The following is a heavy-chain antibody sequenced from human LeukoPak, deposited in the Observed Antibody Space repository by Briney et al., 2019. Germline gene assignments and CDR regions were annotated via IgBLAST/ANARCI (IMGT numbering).Heavy chain of an antibody. CDR2: ISSSGSTI. CDR3: ARDQVGTMPLDF. Sequence: GGSLRLSCAASGFTFSSYEMNWVRQAPGKGLEWVSYISSSGSTIYYADSVKGRFTISRDNAKRTVHLQMNSLRAEDTATYYCARDQVGTMPLDFWGQGTLVTVSS. D-gene: IGHD1-26*01. CDR1: GFTFSSYE. V-gene: IGHV3-48*03. J-gene: IGHJ4*02.